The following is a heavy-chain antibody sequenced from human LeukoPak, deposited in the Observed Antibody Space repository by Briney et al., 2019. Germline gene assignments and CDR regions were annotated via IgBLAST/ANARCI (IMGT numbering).Heavy chain of an antibody. J-gene: IGHJ4*02. CDR3: ARAPKIVATDTAMAIDY. Sequence: PSETLSLTCTVSGGSISSSSYYWGWIRQPPGKGLEWIGSIYYSGSTYYNPSLKSRVTISVDTSKNQFSLKLSSVTAADTAVYYCARAPKIVATDTAMAIDYWGQGTLVTVSS. CDR2: IYYSGST. CDR1: GGSISSSSYY. V-gene: IGHV4-39*01. D-gene: IGHD5-18*01.